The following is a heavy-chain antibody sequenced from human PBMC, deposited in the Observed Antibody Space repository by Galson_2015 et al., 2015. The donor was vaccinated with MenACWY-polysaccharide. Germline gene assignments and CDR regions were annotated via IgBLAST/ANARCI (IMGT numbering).Heavy chain of an antibody. CDR3: ATDRPDSGPAPFDY. CDR1: GFTFSSYT. D-gene: IGHD5-12*01. Sequence: SLRLSCAASGFTFSSYTMGWVRQAPGKGLEWLSYIHAKGNTINYADSVKGRFTISRDNAENAVYLQMNSLRDDDTAVYYCATDRPDSGPAPFDYSGHGTLVTVSP. J-gene: IGHJ4*01. CDR2: IHAKGNTI. V-gene: IGHV3-48*02.